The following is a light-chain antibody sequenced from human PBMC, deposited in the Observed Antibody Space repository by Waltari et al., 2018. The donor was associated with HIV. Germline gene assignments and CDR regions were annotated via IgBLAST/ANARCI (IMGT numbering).Light chain of an antibody. CDR2: AAS. Sequence: DIQMTPSPSSLSASVGDRVTITCRASQSISSYLNWYQHKPGKAPKLLIYAASSLRSGVPSRFSGSGSGTDFTLTISSLQPEDFATYYCQQSYNTPPLFGQGTRLEIK. J-gene: IGKJ5*01. CDR1: QSISSY. CDR3: QQSYNTPPL. V-gene: IGKV1-39*01.